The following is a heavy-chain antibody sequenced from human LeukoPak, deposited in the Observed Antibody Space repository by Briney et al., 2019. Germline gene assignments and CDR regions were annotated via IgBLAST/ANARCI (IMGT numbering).Heavy chain of an antibody. CDR2: ISAYNGNT. CDR1: GYTFTCYG. V-gene: IGHV1-18*01. D-gene: IGHD3-22*01. J-gene: IGHJ4*02. CDR3: ARGENYYDSSGYLN. Sequence: ASVKVSCKASGYTFTCYGISWVRQAPGQGLEWMGWISAYNGNTNYAQKLQGRVTMTTDTSTSTAYMELRSLRSDDTAVYYCARGENYYDSSGYLNWGQGTLVTVSS.